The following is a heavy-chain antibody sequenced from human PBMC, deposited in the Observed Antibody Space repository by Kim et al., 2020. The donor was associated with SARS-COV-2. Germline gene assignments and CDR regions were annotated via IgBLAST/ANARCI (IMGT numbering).Heavy chain of an antibody. D-gene: IGHD6-13*01. CDR2: ISSSSSYI. CDR3: ATLGGLFDSSSWYRYYYYGMDV. CDR1: GFTFSSYS. V-gene: IGHV3-21*01. J-gene: IGHJ6*02. Sequence: GGSLRLSCAASGFTFSSYSMNWVRQAPGKGLEWVSSISSSSSYIYYADSVKGRFTISRDNAKNSLYLQMNSLRAEDTAVYYCATLGGLFDSSSWYRYYYYGMDVWGQGTTVTVSS.